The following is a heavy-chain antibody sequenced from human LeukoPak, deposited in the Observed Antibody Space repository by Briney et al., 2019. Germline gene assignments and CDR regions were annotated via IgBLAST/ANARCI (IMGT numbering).Heavy chain of an antibody. V-gene: IGHV4-61*05. J-gene: IGHJ4*02. CDR2: IYYSGST. Sequence: SETLSLTCTVSGGSISSSSHSWGWIRQPPGKGLEWIGSIYYSGSTNYNPSLKSRVTISVDTSKNQFSLKLSSVTAADTALYYCARENGYRYDYWGQGTLVTVSS. CDR3: ARENGYRYDY. D-gene: IGHD5-18*01. CDR1: GGSISSSSHS.